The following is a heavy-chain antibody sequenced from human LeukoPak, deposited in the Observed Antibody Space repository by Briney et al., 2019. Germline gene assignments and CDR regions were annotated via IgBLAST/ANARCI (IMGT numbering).Heavy chain of an antibody. Sequence: GGSLRLSCAASGFTFSSYAMHWVRQAPGKGQEYVSAISSNGGSTYYANSVKGRFTISRDNSKNTLYLQMGSLRAEDMAVYYCARAERTSVVVPAYHPWGQGTLVTVSS. CDR3: ARAERTSVVVPAYHP. CDR2: ISSNGGST. CDR1: GFTFSSYA. J-gene: IGHJ5*02. V-gene: IGHV3-64*01. D-gene: IGHD2-2*01.